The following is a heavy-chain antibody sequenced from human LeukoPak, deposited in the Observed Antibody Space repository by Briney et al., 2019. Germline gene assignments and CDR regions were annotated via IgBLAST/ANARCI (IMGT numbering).Heavy chain of an antibody. CDR2: IRSGATTI. J-gene: IGHJ4*02. CDR3: ARGVRIAVAGYIDY. Sequence: PGGSLRLSCEASGFSFSDYYMSWIRQPPGKGLEWIAYIRSGATTIYYADSVKGRFTISRDNSKNTLYLQMNSLRAEDTAVYYCARGVRIAVAGYIDYWGQGTLVTVSS. D-gene: IGHD6-19*01. CDR1: GFSFSDYY. V-gene: IGHV3-11*04.